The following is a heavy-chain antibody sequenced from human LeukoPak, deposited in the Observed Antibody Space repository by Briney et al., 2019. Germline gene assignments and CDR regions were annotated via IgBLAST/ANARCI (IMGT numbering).Heavy chain of an antibody. Sequence: GGSLRLSCAASGFTFTSQWMTWVRQAPGKGLEWVSSISSSSSYIYYADSVKGRFTISRDNAKNSLYLQMNSLRAEDTAVYYCASPDPDYWGQGTLVTVSS. CDR3: ASPDPDY. CDR2: ISSSSSYI. V-gene: IGHV3-21*01. J-gene: IGHJ4*02. CDR1: GFTFTSQW.